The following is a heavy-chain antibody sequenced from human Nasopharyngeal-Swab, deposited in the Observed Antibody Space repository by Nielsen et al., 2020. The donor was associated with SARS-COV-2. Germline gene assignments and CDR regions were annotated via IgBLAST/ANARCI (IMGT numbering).Heavy chain of an antibody. Sequence: SVKVSCKASGGTFSSYAISWVRQAPGQGLEWIGGIIPIFGTANYAQKFQGRVTITADESTSTAYMELSSLRSEDTAVYYCASNSGCSSTSCPIDRLVYGMDVWGQGTTVTVSS. D-gene: IGHD2-2*01. J-gene: IGHJ6*02. CDR2: IIPIFGTA. CDR1: GGTFSSYA. V-gene: IGHV1-69*13. CDR3: ASNSGCSSTSCPIDRLVYGMDV.